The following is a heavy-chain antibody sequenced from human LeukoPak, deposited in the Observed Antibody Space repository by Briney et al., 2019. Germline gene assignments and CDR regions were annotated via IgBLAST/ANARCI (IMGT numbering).Heavy chain of an antibody. J-gene: IGHJ6*02. V-gene: IGHV3-30-3*01. CDR3: ARDSSSGLIDYYYGMDV. CDR1: GFTLSSYA. Sequence: PGRSLRLSCAASGFTLSSYAMHWVRQAPGKGLEWVAVISYDGSNKYYADSVKRRFTISRDNHKHTLYLKMNSLRAEDTAVYNCARDSSSGLIDYYYGMDVWGQGNTVTASS. D-gene: IGHD6-13*01. CDR2: ISYDGSNK.